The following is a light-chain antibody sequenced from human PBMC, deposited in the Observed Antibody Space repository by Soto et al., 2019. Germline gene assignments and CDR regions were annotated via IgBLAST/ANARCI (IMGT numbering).Light chain of an antibody. Sequence: EIVMTQYPATLSVSPGGRATLSCRASQSLSRNLAWYQKQPGQPPRLLIYGASTRATGIPARFSGSGSGTEFTLTISSLQSEDFAVYYCQQYQNWPLTFGGGAKLEIK. J-gene: IGKJ4*01. CDR2: GAS. CDR3: QQYQNWPLT. V-gene: IGKV3-15*01. CDR1: QSLSRN.